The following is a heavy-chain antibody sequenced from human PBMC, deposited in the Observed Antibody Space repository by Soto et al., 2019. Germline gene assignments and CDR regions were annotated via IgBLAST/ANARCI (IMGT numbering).Heavy chain of an antibody. CDR2: IYYIGST. Sequence: DTLSLTCSVSGGAMSSYYWTWIRQPPGKGLEWIGYIYYIGSTKYNPSLKSRVTISVDTSKNQFSLRLSSVTAADTAVYYCARDANWYGDYYGMDVWGQGTTVTVSS. D-gene: IGHD1-1*01. CDR1: GGAMSSYY. CDR3: ARDANWYGDYYGMDV. J-gene: IGHJ6*02. V-gene: IGHV4-59*01.